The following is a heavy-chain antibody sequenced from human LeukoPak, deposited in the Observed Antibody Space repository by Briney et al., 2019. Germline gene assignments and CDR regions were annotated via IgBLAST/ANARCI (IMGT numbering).Heavy chain of an antibody. Sequence: GGSLRLSCAASGFTFDTYGMSWVRQAPGKGLEWVSGINWNGYSTGYTDSVKGRFTISRDNSKNTLYLQMNSLRAEDTAVYYCAKEKPYKALGYWGQGTLVTVSS. CDR1: GFTFDTYG. CDR2: INWNGYST. V-gene: IGHV3-20*04. CDR3: AKEKPYKALGY. J-gene: IGHJ4*02. D-gene: IGHD1-1*01.